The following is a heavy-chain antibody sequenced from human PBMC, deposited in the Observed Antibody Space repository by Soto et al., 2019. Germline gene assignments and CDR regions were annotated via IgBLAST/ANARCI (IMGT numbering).Heavy chain of an antibody. J-gene: IGHJ6*02. CDR1: GFTFSSYA. D-gene: IGHD3-9*01. CDR3: XXXXXXXXGLTLYYYYYGMDV. V-gene: IGHV3-30-3*01. CDR2: ISYDGSNK. Sequence: QVQLVESGGGVVQPGRSLRLSCAASGFTFSSYAMHWVRQAPGKGLEWVAVISYDGSNKYYADSVKGRFTISRDNSKNTLYLQXXXXRAXXXXXXXXXXXXXXXXGLTLYYYYYGMDVWGQGXTVTVSS.